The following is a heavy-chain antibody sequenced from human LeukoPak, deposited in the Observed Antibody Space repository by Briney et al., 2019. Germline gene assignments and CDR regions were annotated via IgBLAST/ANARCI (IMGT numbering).Heavy chain of an antibody. V-gene: IGHV3-21*01. CDR2: ISSSSSYI. Sequence: KSGRSLRLSCAASGFTFSSYGMHWVRQAPGKGLEWVSSISSSSSYIYYADSVKGRFTISRDNAKNSLYLQMNSLRAEDTAVYYCARGLNCSSTSCYRLEYYFDYWGQGTLVTVSS. D-gene: IGHD2-2*01. J-gene: IGHJ4*02. CDR3: ARGLNCSSTSCYRLEYYFDY. CDR1: GFTFSSYG.